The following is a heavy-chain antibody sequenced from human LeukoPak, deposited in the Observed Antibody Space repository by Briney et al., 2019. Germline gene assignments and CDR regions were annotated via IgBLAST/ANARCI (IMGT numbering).Heavy chain of an antibody. CDR2: IYYSGST. V-gene: IGHV4-39*07. CDR1: GGSISSSSYY. Sequence: SETLSLTCTVSGGSISSSSYYWGWIRQPPGKGLEWIGSIYYSGSTYYNPSLKSRVTISVDTSKNQFSLKLSSVTAADTAVYYCARAYSSSWYLNWFDPWGQGTPVTVSS. J-gene: IGHJ5*02. CDR3: ARAYSSSWYLNWFDP. D-gene: IGHD6-13*01.